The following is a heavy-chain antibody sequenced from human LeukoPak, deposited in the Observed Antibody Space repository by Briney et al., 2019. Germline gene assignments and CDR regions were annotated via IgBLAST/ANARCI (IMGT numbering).Heavy chain of an antibody. Sequence: GSLRLSCAASGFTFSSYGMSWVRQAPGKGLEWVSAISGSGGSTYYADSVKGRFTISRDNSKNTLYLQMNSLRAEDTAVYYCAKDSSSTYYYDSSGYYYADYFDYWDQGTLVTVSS. J-gene: IGHJ4*02. V-gene: IGHV3-23*01. D-gene: IGHD3-22*01. CDR3: AKDSSSTYYYDSSGYYYADYFDY. CDR1: GFTFSSYG. CDR2: ISGSGGST.